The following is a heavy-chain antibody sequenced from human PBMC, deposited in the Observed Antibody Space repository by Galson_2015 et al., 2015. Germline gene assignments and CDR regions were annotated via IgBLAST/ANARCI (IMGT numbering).Heavy chain of an antibody. J-gene: IGHJ3*02. CDR3: ARGYSYDSSGYYYNAFDI. CDR2: IIHIFGTA. Sequence: SVKVSCTASGGTFSSYAISWVRQAPGKGLEWMGGIIHIFGTANYTQKFQGRVTITEDESTSTAYMQLSRLRSEDTAVYYCARGYSYDSSGYYYNAFDIRYHGTMVTVSS. D-gene: IGHD3-22*01. CDR1: GGTFSSYA. V-gene: IGHV1-69*13.